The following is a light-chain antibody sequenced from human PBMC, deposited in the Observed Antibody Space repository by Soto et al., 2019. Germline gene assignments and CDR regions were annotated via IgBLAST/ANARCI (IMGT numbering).Light chain of an antibody. J-gene: IGKJ1*01. CDR2: GAS. Sequence: EIELTQSPATLSLSPGERVTVACRSSQSVISSYLAWYQQKPGQAPRLLIYGASSRATGIPDRFSGSGSGTDFTLTISRLEPEDFAVYYCQQYGSSRWTFGQGTKVDIK. CDR3: QQYGSSRWT. V-gene: IGKV3-20*01. CDR1: QSVISSY.